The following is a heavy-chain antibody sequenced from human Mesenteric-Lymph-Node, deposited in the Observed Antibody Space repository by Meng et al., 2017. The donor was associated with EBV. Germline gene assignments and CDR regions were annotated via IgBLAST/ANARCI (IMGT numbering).Heavy chain of an antibody. CDR1: GGSINSFY. V-gene: IGHV4-59*07. J-gene: IGHJ4*02. CDR3: ARGEVFDS. CDR2: IYHSGST. Sequence: GQLQECGTGPVTPSDTLSLPCNVSGGSINSFYWSWIRPPPGKGLEWIGYIYHSGSTNYNPSLKSRVTMSVDMSKNQFSLKLSSVTAADTAVYYCARGEVFDSWGQGTLVTVSS.